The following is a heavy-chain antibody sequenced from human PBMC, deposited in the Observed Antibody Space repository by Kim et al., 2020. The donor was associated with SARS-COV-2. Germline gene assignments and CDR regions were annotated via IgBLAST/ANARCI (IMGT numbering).Heavy chain of an antibody. J-gene: IGHJ4*02. V-gene: IGHV3-30*04. D-gene: IGHD4-17*01. CDR3: ARWEPTNDYGGNSFDY. Sequence: GGSLRLSCAASGFTFSSYAMHWVRQAPGKGLEWVAVISYDGSNKYYADSVKGRFTISRDNSKNTLYLQMNSLRAEDTAVYYCARWEPTNDYGGNSFDYWGQGTLVTVSS. CDR2: ISYDGSNK. CDR1: GFTFSSYA.